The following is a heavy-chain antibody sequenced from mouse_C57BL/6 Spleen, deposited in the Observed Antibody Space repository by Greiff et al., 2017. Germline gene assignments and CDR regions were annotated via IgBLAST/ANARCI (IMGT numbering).Heavy chain of an antibody. D-gene: IGHD1-1*01. CDR3: ARNYYGSSYYFDY. J-gene: IGHJ2*01. Sequence: QVQLQQPGAELVMPGASVKLSCKASGYNFTSYWMHWVKQRTGQGLEWIGEIDPSDSYTNYTQKFKGKSTLTVDKSSSTAYMQLSSLTSEDSAVYYCARNYYGSSYYFDYWGQGTTLTVSS. CDR2: IDPSDSYT. V-gene: IGHV1-69*01. CDR1: GYNFTSYW.